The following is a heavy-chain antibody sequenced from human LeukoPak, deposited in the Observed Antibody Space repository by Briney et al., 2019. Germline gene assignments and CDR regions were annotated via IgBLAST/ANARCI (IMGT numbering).Heavy chain of an antibody. V-gene: IGHV3-7*05. CDR2: IKQDGSQT. D-gene: IGHD4-23*01. CDR3: ARGGGLYRY. Sequence: GGSLRLSCAASGFTFSTYSMSWVRQAPGKGLQWVANIKQDGSQTYCVDSVRGRFTISRDNAKNSLYLQMNSLRAEDTAVCYCARGGGLYRYWGQGTLVTVSS. J-gene: IGHJ4*02. CDR1: GFTFSTYS.